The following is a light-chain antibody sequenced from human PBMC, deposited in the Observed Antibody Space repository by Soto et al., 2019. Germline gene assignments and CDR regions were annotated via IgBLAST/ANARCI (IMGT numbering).Light chain of an antibody. CDR1: TGAVTSGHY. Sequence: QAVVTQEPSLTVSPGGTVTLTCGSSTGAVTSGHYPYWFQQKPGQAPRTLIYDVNNKPSWTPARFSGSLLGGKAALTLSGAQPEEEAEYYCFLSHSGTVVVGGGTKLTVL. CDR2: DVN. V-gene: IGLV7-46*01. CDR3: FLSHSGTVV. J-gene: IGLJ2*01.